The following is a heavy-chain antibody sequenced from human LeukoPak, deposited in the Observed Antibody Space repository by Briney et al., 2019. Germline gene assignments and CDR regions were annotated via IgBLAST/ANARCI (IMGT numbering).Heavy chain of an antibody. CDR3: ARATPPPVLLWFGEPNYYYMDV. Sequence: ASVKVSCKASGYTFTSYGISWVRQAPGQGLEWMGWISAYNGNTNYAQKLQGRVTMTTDTSTSTAYMELRSLRSDDTAVYYCARATPPPVLLWFGEPNYYYMDVWGKGTTVTISS. J-gene: IGHJ6*03. D-gene: IGHD3-10*01. CDR2: ISAYNGNT. CDR1: GYTFTSYG. V-gene: IGHV1-18*01.